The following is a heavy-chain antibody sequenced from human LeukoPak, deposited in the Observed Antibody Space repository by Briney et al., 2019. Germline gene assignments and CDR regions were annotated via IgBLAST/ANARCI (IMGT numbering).Heavy chain of an antibody. CDR1: GFTFDDYA. J-gene: IGHJ4*02. D-gene: IGHD1-14*01. Sequence: GGSLRLSCAASGFTFDDYAMHWVRQAPGKGLEWVSGISWNSGSIGYADSVKGRFTISRDNAKNSLYLQMNSLRAEDTAVYYCAREPEDTGFDYWGQGTLVTVSS. CDR2: ISWNSGSI. CDR3: AREPEDTGFDY. V-gene: IGHV3-9*01.